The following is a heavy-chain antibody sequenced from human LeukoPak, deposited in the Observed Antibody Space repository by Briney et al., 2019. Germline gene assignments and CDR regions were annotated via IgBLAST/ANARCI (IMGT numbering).Heavy chain of an antibody. CDR1: GGSISSSSYY. CDR3: ARHDPTYKEYCSSTSCYVRNAFDI. Sequence: SETLSLTCTVSGGSISSSSYYWGWIRQPPGKGLEWIGSIYYSGSTYYNPSLKSRVTISVDTSKNQFSLKLSSVTAADTAVYYCARHDPTYKEYCSSTSCYVRNAFDIWGQGTVVTVSS. D-gene: IGHD2-2*01. J-gene: IGHJ3*02. CDR2: IYYSGST. V-gene: IGHV4-39*01.